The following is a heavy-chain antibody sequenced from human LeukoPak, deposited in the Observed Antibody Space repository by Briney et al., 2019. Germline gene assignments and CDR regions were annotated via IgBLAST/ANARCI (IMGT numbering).Heavy chain of an antibody. CDR3: ARGGIVVVPAAILYFDC. D-gene: IGHD2-2*02. V-gene: IGHV4-34*01. CDR2: INHSGST. CDR1: GGSFSGYY. J-gene: IGHJ4*02. Sequence: SETLSLTCAVYGGSFSGYYWSWIRQPPGKGLEWIGEINHSGSTNYNPSLKSRVTISVDTSKNQFSLKLSSVTAADTAVYYCARGGIVVVPAAILYFDCWGQGTLVTVSS.